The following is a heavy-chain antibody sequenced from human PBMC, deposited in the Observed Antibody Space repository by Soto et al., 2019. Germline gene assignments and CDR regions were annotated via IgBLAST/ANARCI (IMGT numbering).Heavy chain of an antibody. J-gene: IGHJ4*02. CDR1: GFTFSWSW. V-gene: IGHV3-7*03. CDR3: ARDHVLVGASEYIEY. D-gene: IGHD1-26*01. CDR2: MKYDGGYI. Sequence: GGSLRLSCAASGFTFSWSWMSFVRQAPGKGLEWVATMKYDGGYIYYVDSVKGRFAISRDNVQNSLYLQMNNLRAEDTAVYYCARDHVLVGASEYIEYWGRGTMVTVSS.